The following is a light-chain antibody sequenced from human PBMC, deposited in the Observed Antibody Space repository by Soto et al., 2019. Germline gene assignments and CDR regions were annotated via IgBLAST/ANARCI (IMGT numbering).Light chain of an antibody. CDR2: DVT. J-gene: IGLJ1*01. CDR3: CSYAETNTFV. V-gene: IGLV2-11*01. Sequence: QSVLTQPRSVSGSPGQSVTISCTGTSTVVGGYNYVSWYQQYSGKAPKVLIYDVTKRPSGVPDRFSGSKSGDTASLTISGLQADDEADYYCCSYAETNTFVFGTGTKVTVL. CDR1: STVVGGYNY.